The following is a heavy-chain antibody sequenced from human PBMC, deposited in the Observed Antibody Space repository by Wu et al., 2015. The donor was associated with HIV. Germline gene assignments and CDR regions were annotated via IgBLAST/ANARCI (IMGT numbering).Heavy chain of an antibody. Sequence: VQLLQSGPELKKPGSSLKVSCRASGANFTSSGLNWVRQAPGQGLEWMGWINPNSGGTNYAQKFQGRVTMTRDTSISTAYMELSRLRSDDTAVYYCARDSRGLDYVGPGNPGHRLL. CDR3: ARDSRGLDY. D-gene: IGHD2-2*01. V-gene: IGHV1-2*02. J-gene: IGHJ4*02. CDR2: INPNSGGT. CDR1: GANFTSSG.